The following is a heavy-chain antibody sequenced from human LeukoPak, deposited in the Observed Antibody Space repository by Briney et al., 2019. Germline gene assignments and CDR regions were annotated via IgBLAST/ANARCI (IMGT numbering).Heavy chain of an antibody. Sequence: GSLRLSCAASGFTVSSNYMSWVRQAPGKGLDWVSIIYSGGRTFYADSVKGRFTISRDNSKNTVYLQMNSLRVEDTAVYYCARSELGGDLMDVWGQGTTVTVSS. CDR2: IYSGGRT. D-gene: IGHD2-21*02. CDR3: ARSELGGDLMDV. V-gene: IGHV3-53*01. CDR1: GFTVSSNY. J-gene: IGHJ6*02.